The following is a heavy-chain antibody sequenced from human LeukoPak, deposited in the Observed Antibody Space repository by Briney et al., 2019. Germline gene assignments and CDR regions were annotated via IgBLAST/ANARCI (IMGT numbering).Heavy chain of an antibody. J-gene: IGHJ4*02. D-gene: IGHD6-13*01. V-gene: IGHV3-30*18. CDR2: ISYDGYNK. Sequence: SGGSLRFSCAASGFSFSSCAMHWVRRAPGRGLEWLAIISYDGYNKYYGDSVKGRFTISRDNSKNTLYLQMNSLRAEDTAVYYCAKDVNARIAAANFDYWGQGILVTVSS. CDR1: GFSFSSCA. CDR3: AKDVNARIAAANFDY.